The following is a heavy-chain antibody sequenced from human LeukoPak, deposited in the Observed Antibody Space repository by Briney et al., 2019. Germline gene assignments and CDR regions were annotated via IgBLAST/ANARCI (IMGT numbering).Heavy chain of an antibody. Sequence: SETLSLTCTVSGGSISSYYWSWIRQPPGKGLERIGYIYYSGSTNYNPSLKSRVTISVDTSKNQFSLKLSSVTAADTAVYYCARVIVGATYYYYMDVWGKGTTVTVSS. CDR2: IYYSGST. CDR1: GGSISSYY. J-gene: IGHJ6*03. CDR3: ARVIVGATYYYYMDV. D-gene: IGHD1-26*01. V-gene: IGHV4-59*01.